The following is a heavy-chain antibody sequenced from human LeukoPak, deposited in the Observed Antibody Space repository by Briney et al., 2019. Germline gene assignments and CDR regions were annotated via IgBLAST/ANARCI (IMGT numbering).Heavy chain of an antibody. J-gene: IGHJ4*02. V-gene: IGHV1-2*02. Sequence: GASVKVSCKASGYTFTGFYMHWVRQAPGQGLEWMGWINPSTGDTKYAQKFQGRVTMTRDTSISTAYMELSSLGSDDTAVYYCARFVPDRTYSSRWYSNYWGQGTLVTVSS. CDR2: INPSTGDT. CDR1: GYTFTGFY. D-gene: IGHD6-13*01. CDR3: ARFVPDRTYSSRWYSNY.